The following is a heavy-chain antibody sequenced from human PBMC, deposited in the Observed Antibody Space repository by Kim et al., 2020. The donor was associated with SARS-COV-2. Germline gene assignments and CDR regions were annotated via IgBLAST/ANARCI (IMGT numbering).Heavy chain of an antibody. Sequence: ASVKVSCKVSGYTLTELSMHWVRQAPGKGLEWMGGFDPEDGETIYAQKFQGRVTMTEDTSTDTAYMELSSLRSEDTAVYYCATYDFWSGFYGMDVWGQGTTVTVSS. CDR1: GYTLTELS. CDR2: FDPEDGET. CDR3: ATYDFWSGFYGMDV. D-gene: IGHD3-3*01. J-gene: IGHJ6*02. V-gene: IGHV1-24*01.